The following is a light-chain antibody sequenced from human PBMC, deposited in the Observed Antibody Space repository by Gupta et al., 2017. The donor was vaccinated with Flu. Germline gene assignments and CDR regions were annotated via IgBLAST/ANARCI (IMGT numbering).Light chain of an antibody. CDR3: HQYGRSPFT. V-gene: IGKV3-20*01. Sequence: GTLSLPPGEIATLSCRASQSVSSSYLAWYQQKPGQAPMLLIYCASSSATGIPDRFSGSGSGTDFTLTISRLEPEDFAVYYCHQYGRSPFTFGHGTKVDIK. CDR2: CAS. CDR1: QSVSSSY. J-gene: IGKJ3*01.